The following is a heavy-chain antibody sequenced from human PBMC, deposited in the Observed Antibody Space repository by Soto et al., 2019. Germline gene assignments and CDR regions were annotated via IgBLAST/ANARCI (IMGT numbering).Heavy chain of an antibody. CDR1: GDSVSSNSAA. CDR2: AYYRSQWYY. D-gene: IGHD1-26*01. CDR3: AKDGSQTISGSYLSS. J-gene: IGHJ5*02. Sequence: SQTLSLTCAISGDSVSSNSAAWNWIRQSPSRGLEWLGRAYYRSQWYYDSAVSVRSRITVIPDTSKNQFSLQLNSVTPEDTAVYYCAKDGSQTISGSYLSSWGQGSLVTVSS. V-gene: IGHV6-1*01.